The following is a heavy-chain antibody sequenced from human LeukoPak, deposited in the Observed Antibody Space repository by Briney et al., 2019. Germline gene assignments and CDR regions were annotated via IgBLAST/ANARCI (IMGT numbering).Heavy chain of an antibody. J-gene: IGHJ4*02. CDR3: ARITRSGYYHYFDY. D-gene: IGHD3-22*01. CDR2: IYSGGST. V-gene: IGHV3-53*01. Sequence: SGGSLRLSCAATGFTVSSNYMSWVRQAPGKGLEWVSVIYSGGSTYYADSVKGRFTISRDNSKNTLYLQMNSLRAEDTAVYYCARITRSGYYHYFDYWGQGTLVTVSS. CDR1: GFTVSSNY.